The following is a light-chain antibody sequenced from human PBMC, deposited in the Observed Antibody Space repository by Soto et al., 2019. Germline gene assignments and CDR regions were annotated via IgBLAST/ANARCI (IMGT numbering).Light chain of an antibody. J-gene: IGLJ3*02. V-gene: IGLV2-8*01. CDR1: SSDVGAYNY. CDR3: NSYAGSNNFVV. Sequence: QSVLTQPPSASGSPGQSVTISCTGTSSDVGAYNYVSWYQQHPGKAPKLIIFEVSKRPSGVPDRFSGSKSGNTASLTVSGLRVDDEADYYCNSYAGSNNFVVFGGGTKVTVL. CDR2: EVS.